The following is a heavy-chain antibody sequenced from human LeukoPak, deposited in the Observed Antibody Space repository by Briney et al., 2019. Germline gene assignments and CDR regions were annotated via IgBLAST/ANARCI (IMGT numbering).Heavy chain of an antibody. V-gene: IGHV4-34*01. CDR3: ARGFRGRAYYYYYMDV. CDR1: GGSFSGYY. D-gene: IGHD1-26*01. J-gene: IGHJ6*03. Sequence: PSETLSLTCAVYGGSFSGYYWSWIRQPPGKGLEWIGEINHSGSTNYNLSLTSRVTISVDTSKNQFSLKLSSVTAADTAVYYCARGFRGRAYYYYYMDVWGKGTTVTVSS. CDR2: INHSGST.